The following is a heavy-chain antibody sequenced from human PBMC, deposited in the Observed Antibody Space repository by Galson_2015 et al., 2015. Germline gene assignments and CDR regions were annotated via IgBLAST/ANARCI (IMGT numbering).Heavy chain of an antibody. CDR3: ALEVLRYFDWLSTYNWFDP. V-gene: IGHV2-5*02. D-gene: IGHD3-9*01. J-gene: IGHJ5*02. CDR1: GFSLSTSGVG. CDR2: IYWDDDK. Sequence: PALVKPTQTLTLPCTFSGFSLSTSGVGVGWIRQPPGKALEWLALIYWDDDKRYSPSLKSRLTITKDTSKNQVVLTMTNMDPVDTATYYCALEVLRYFDWLSTYNWFDPWGQGTLVTVSS.